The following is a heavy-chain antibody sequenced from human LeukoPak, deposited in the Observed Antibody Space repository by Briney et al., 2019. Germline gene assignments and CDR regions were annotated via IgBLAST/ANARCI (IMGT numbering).Heavy chain of an antibody. Sequence: ASVKVSCKVSGYTRTELSMHWVRQAPGKGLEWMGGFDPEDAETIYAQKFQGRVTMTEDTSTDTAYMELSSLRSEDTAVYYCATVRRDYGYNYYYYYYMDVWGKGTTVTVSS. J-gene: IGHJ6*03. CDR2: FDPEDAET. D-gene: IGHD3-16*01. V-gene: IGHV1-24*01. CDR1: GYTRTELS. CDR3: ATVRRDYGYNYYYYYYMDV.